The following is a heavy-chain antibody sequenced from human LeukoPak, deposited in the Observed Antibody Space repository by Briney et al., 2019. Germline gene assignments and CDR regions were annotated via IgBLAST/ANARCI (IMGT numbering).Heavy chain of an antibody. CDR2: ISSSGSTM. D-gene: IGHD3-22*01. CDR1: GFTFSDYY. V-gene: IGHV3-11*01. Sequence: GGSLRLSCAASGFTFSDYYMSWIRQAPGKGLEWVSYISSSGSTMYYADSVKGRFTISRDNAKNSLYLQMNSLRAEDTAVYYCARVYYYDSSGYLFDYWGQGTLVTVSS. J-gene: IGHJ4*02. CDR3: ARVYYYDSSGYLFDY.